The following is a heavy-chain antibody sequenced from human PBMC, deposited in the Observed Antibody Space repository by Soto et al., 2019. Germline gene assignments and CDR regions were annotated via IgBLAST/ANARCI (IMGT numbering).Heavy chain of an antibody. CDR3: ARALFGYYGMAV. D-gene: IGHD3-3*01. J-gene: IGHJ6*02. CDR1: GYTFTDYC. CDR2: INPNSGGT. Sequence: ASVKVSCKASGYTFTDYCMHWVRQAPGQGLEWMGWINPNSGGTNYAQKFQGWVTMTRGTSINTAYMELTRLRSDDTAVYYCARALFGYYGMAVWGQGTTVTVSS. V-gene: IGHV1-2*04.